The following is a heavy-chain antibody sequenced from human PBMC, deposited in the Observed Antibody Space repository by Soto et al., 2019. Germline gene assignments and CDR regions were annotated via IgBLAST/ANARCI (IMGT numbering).Heavy chain of an antibody. Sequence: EVQLLESGGGLVQPGGSLRLSCAASGFTFSSYAMNWVRQAPGKGLEWVSVISGSGDSTYYAVSVKGRFSISRDNTKKTLYLQMNSLRAEGTAVYYCASRSSGWYFDYWGQGTLVIISS. CDR1: GFTFSSYA. V-gene: IGHV3-23*01. J-gene: IGHJ4*02. D-gene: IGHD6-19*01. CDR3: ASRSSGWYFDY. CDR2: ISGSGDST.